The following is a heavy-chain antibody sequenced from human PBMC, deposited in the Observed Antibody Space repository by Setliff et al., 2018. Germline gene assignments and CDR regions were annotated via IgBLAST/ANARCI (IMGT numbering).Heavy chain of an antibody. CDR2: IHYSGTT. J-gene: IGHJ6*03. D-gene: IGHD3-16*01. Sequence: LETLSLTCTVSGGSSSSHYWSWIRQPPGKGLEWIGYIHYSGTTNYNPSLKSRVTLSLDTAKNQFSLELRAVTAADTAVYYCARMSGFMYMDVWGKGTPVTVSS. V-gene: IGHV4-59*08. CDR3: ARMSGFMYMDV. CDR1: GGSSSSHY.